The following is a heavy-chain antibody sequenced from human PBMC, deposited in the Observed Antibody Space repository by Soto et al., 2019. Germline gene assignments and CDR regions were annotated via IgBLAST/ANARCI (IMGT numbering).Heavy chain of an antibody. CDR2: IYSGGST. CDR1: GFTVSSNY. CDR3: GRTLMLYAKGGRGGGFDY. V-gene: IGHV3-66*01. Sequence: EVQLVESGGGLVQPGGSLRLSCAASGFTVSSNYMSWVRQAPGKGLEWVSVIYSGGSTYYADSVKGRFTISRDNSKNTVYLQRNSLRAGDTAVYYWGRTLMLYAKGGRGGGFDYWGQGTLVTVSS. J-gene: IGHJ4*02. D-gene: IGHD2-8*01.